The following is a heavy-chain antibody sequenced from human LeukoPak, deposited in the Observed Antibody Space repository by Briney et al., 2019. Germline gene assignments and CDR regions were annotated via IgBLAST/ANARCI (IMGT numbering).Heavy chain of an antibody. CDR2: IYTSGST. CDR1: RGSISSGSYY. J-gene: IGHJ4*02. Sequence: SETLSLTCTVSRGSISSGSYYWSWIRQPAGKGLEWIGRIYTSGSTNYNPSLKSRVTISVDTSKNQFSLKLSSVTAADTAVYYCARLKKGFTFDYWGQGTLVTVSS. V-gene: IGHV4-61*02. CDR3: ARLKKGFTFDY.